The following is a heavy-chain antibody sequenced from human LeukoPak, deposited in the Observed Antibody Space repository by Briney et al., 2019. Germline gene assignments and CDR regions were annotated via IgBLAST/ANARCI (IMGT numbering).Heavy chain of an antibody. CDR1: GYSFTTYW. Sequence: ASVKISCKGSGYSFTTYWIGWVRQMPGKGLEWMGIIYPGDSETRYSPSFQGQVTISADKSISTAYLQWSSLKASDTTMFHCARLGGYSGYDFADYWGQGTLVTVSS. J-gene: IGHJ4*02. V-gene: IGHV5-51*01. CDR3: ARLGGYSGYDFADY. CDR2: IYPGDSET. D-gene: IGHD5-12*01.